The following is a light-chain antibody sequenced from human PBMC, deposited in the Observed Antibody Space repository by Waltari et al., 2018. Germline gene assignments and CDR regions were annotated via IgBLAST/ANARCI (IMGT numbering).Light chain of an antibody. V-gene: IGLV2-8*01. CDR1: SSDVGGHNY. J-gene: IGLJ2*01. Sequence: QSALTQPPSASGSPGPSVTISCTGTSSDVGGHNYVHWYQQHPGKAPKLMIYEVSKRPSGVPDRFSGSKSGNTASLTVSGLQAEDEADYYCSSYAGSNNVVFGGGTKLTVL. CDR2: EVS. CDR3: SSYAGSNNVV.